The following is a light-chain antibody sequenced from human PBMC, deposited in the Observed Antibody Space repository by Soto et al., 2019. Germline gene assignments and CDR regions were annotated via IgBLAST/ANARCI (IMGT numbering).Light chain of an antibody. J-gene: IGLJ2*01. CDR2: DVS. CDR1: SSDIGTYNY. CDR3: CSYAGGYTHAV. Sequence: QSALTQPRSVSGPPGQTVTISCTGTSSDIGTYNYVSWYQQHPGKATKLMIYDVSKRPSGVPDRFSGSKSGNTASLTISGLQAEDEADYYCCSYAGGYTHAVFGGGTKLTVL. V-gene: IGLV2-11*01.